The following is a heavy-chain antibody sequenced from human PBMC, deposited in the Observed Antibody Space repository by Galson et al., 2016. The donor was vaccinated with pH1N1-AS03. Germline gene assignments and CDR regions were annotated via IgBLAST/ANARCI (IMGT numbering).Heavy chain of an antibody. D-gene: IGHD5-18*01. J-gene: IGHJ6*03. Sequence: SVKVSCKVSGGALTSYGINWVRQAPGQGLEWMGRILPMFGSTHYAQGFEGRVTLTADNSTGTAYLDLSSLRSEDTAVYYCARDRDTSMVTLDYYYYYVDVWGRGTTVTVAS. V-gene: IGHV1-69*06. CDR1: GGALTSYG. CDR3: ARDRDTSMVTLDYYYYYVDV. CDR2: ILPMFGST.